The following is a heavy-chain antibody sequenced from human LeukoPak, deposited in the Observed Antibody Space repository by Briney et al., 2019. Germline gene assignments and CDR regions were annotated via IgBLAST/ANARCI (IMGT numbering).Heavy chain of an antibody. V-gene: IGHV1-2*02. Sequence: GASVKVSCKASGYTFTGYYMHWVRQAPGQGLEWMGWINPNSGGTNYAQKFQGRVTMTRDTSISTAYMELSRLRSDDTAVYYCARVPRPIPRIAAADDYWGQGTLVTVSS. D-gene: IGHD6-13*01. CDR3: ARVPRPIPRIAAADDY. CDR2: INPNSGGT. CDR1: GYTFTGYY. J-gene: IGHJ4*02.